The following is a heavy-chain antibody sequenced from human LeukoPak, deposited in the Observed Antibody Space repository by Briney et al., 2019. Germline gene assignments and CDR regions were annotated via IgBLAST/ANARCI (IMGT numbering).Heavy chain of an antibody. CDR1: GYTFTSYD. CDR3: ARRRVLRYSWWFDP. CDR2: MNPNSGNT. V-gene: IGHV1-8*01. D-gene: IGHD3-9*01. J-gene: IGHJ5*02. Sequence: ASVKVSCKASGYTFTSYDINWVRQAAGQGLEWMGWMNPNSGNTGYAQKFQGRVTMTRNTSISTAYMELSSLRSEDTAVYYCARRRVLRYSWWFDPWGQGTLVTVSS.